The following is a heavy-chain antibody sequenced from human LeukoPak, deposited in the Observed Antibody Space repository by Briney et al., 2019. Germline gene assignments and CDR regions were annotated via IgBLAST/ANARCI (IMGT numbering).Heavy chain of an antibody. V-gene: IGHV3-23*01. CDR3: AKSGYSYGYGGGY. Sequence: GGTLRLSCAASGFAFSRYAMSWVRQAPGKGLEWVSAISGSGGSTYYADSVKGRFTISRDNSKNTLYLQMNSLRAEDTAVYYCAKSGYSYGYGGGYWGQGTLVTVSS. D-gene: IGHD5-18*01. CDR1: GFAFSRYA. CDR2: ISGSGGST. J-gene: IGHJ4*02.